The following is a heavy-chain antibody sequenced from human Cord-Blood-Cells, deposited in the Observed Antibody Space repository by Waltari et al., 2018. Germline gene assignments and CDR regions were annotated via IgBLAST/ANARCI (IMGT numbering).Heavy chain of an antibody. J-gene: IGHJ4*02. CDR2: LAPEYGET. V-gene: IGHV1-24*01. D-gene: IGHD6-6*01. CDR1: GYTLTELS. CDR3: ATDGPLYSSYSDFDY. Sequence: VQLVQSGAEVKKPGASVKVSCKVSGYTLTELSMHWVRQAPGKGLEWMGVLAPEYGETLNEQKSPGRVTITEHTSTHTAYMELSSLRSGDTTVYYCATDGPLYSSYSDFDYWGQGTLVTVSS.